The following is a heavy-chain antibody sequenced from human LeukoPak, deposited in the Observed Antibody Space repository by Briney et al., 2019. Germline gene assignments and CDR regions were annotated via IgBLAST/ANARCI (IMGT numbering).Heavy chain of an antibody. V-gene: IGHV3-74*01. J-gene: IGHJ4*02. CDR3: ARDTYYYDSSGYFVEDSFDY. D-gene: IGHD3-22*01. CDR1: GFTFSSYW. Sequence: PGGSLRLSCAAPGFTFSSYWMHWVRQAPGKGLVWVSRINSDGSSTSYADSAKGRFTISRDNAKNKLYLQMNSLRAEDTAVYYCARDTYYYDSSGYFVEDSFDYWGQGTLVTVSS. CDR2: INSDGSST.